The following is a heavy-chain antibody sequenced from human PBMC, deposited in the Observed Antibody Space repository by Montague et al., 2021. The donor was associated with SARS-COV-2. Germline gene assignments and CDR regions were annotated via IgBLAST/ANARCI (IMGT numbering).Heavy chain of an antibody. CDR2: INHSGST. J-gene: IGHJ5*02. CDR1: GGSFSSNN. Sequence: SETLSLTCAVSGGSFSSNNWRCFRQPPGEKLVWIVEINHSGSTNYNPSLKRRVTMSVDTYKNQLSLKLNSVTVAATAVYYCARLAYCGAVWFSGWEIFFDPWGQGTLVTVSS. CDR3: ARLAYCGAVWFSGWEIFFDP. D-gene: IGHD2-21*02. V-gene: IGHV4-34*01.